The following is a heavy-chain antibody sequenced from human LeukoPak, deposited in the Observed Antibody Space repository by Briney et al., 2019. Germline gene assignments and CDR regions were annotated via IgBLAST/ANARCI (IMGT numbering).Heavy chain of an antibody. J-gene: IGHJ4*02. Sequence: GGSLRLSCAASGFTFSSYWMHWVRQAPGKGLVWVSRISTDGSSTSYADSVKGRFTISRDNAKNSLYLQINSLTAEDTAIYYCARYYGYSLYYWGQGTLVTASS. V-gene: IGHV3-74*01. CDR2: ISTDGSST. D-gene: IGHD3-10*01. CDR1: GFTFSSYW. CDR3: ARYYGYSLYY.